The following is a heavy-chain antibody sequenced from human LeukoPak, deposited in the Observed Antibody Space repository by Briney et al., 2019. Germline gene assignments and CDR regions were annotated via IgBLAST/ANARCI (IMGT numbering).Heavy chain of an antibody. Sequence: SETLSLTCTVSGGSISSYYWSWIRQPPGKGLEWIGYIYYSGSTNYNPSLKSRVTISVDTSKNQFSLKLSSVTAADTAVYYCARGILGFGELLPHYYMDVWGKGTTVTISS. CDR3: ARGILGFGELLPHYYMDV. CDR1: GGSISSYY. V-gene: IGHV4-59*01. D-gene: IGHD3-10*01. J-gene: IGHJ6*03. CDR2: IYYSGST.